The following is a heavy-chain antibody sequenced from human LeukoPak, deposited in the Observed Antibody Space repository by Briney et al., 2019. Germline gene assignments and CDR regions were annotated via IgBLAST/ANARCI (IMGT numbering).Heavy chain of an antibody. CDR2: ISSSGSTI. V-gene: IGHV3-48*03. J-gene: IGHJ4*02. CDR1: GFTFSSYE. Sequence: GGSLRLSCAASGFTFSSYEMNWVRQAPGKGLEWVSYISSSGSTIYYADSVEGRFTISRDNAKNSLYLQMNSLRAEDTAVYYCARGRALYYYDSSGYYYWGQGTLVTVSS. D-gene: IGHD3-22*01. CDR3: ARGRALYYYDSSGYYY.